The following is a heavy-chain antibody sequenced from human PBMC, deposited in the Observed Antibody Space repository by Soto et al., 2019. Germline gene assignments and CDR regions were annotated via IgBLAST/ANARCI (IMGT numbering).Heavy chain of an antibody. CDR1: GATISIYT. D-gene: IGHD2-21*01. V-gene: IGHV3-23*01. J-gene: IGHJ3*02. CDR3: SKFRVVSATHDAFDI. CDR2: ISGSGGST. Sequence: LSLSWAASGATISIYTMSWVRQVQLKGLAWVSAISGSGGSTYYANRVKGRFTISRDNSRNTLYLQMTSLRAEDTAVYYCSKFRVVSATHDAFDIWGEGTMVTVSS.